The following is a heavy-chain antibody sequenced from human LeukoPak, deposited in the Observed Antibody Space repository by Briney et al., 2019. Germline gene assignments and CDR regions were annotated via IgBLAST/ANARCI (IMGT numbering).Heavy chain of an antibody. CDR2: ISDSGDYT. D-gene: IGHD2-8*01. J-gene: IGHJ4*02. CDR1: GFTFSSYA. Sequence: GGSLRLSCAGSGFTFSSYAMSWVRQAPGKGLEWVSAISDSGDYTYYADSVKGRFTISRDNSKNTLYLHVNSLRAEDAAVYYCAKDTSIGKYCTSGVCSPFDYWGQGTLVTVSS. CDR3: AKDTSIGKYCTSGVCSPFDY. V-gene: IGHV3-23*01.